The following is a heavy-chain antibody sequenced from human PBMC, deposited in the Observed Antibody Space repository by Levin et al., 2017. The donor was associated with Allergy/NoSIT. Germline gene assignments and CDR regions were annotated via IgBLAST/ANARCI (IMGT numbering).Heavy chain of an antibody. D-gene: IGHD2-21*02. CDR3: AKDQTAVDGLLRDP. CDR1: GFTFSSYG. J-gene: IGHJ5*02. Sequence: GGSLRLSCAASGFTFSSYGMHWVRQAPGKGLEWVAVISYDGSNKYYADSVKGRFTISRDNSKNTLYLQMNSLRAEDTAVYYCAKDQTAVDGLLRDPWGQGTLVTVS. V-gene: IGHV3-30*18. CDR2: ISYDGSNK.